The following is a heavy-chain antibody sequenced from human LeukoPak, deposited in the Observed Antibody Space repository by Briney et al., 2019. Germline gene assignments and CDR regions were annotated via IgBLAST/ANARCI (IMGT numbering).Heavy chain of an antibody. CDR3: TRQSGYCGGDFDY. Sequence: GGSLRLSCAASGFTFSGSAMHWVRQASGKGLEWVGRIRSKANSYATAYAASVKGRFTISRDDSKNTAYLQMNSLKTEDTAVYYCTRQSGYCGGDFDYWGQGTLVTVSS. V-gene: IGHV3-73*01. D-gene: IGHD2-21*01. J-gene: IGHJ4*02. CDR1: GFTFSGSA. CDR2: IRSKANSYAT.